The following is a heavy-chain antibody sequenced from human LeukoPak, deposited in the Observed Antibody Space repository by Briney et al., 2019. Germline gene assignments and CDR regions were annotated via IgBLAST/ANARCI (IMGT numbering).Heavy chain of an antibody. J-gene: IGHJ3*02. D-gene: IGHD2-2*01. CDR2: ISYDGSNK. V-gene: IGHV3-30-3*01. CDR3: ARDGYQLLWVDAFDI. CDR1: GFTISSYA. Sequence: GGSLRLSCAASGFTISSYAMHLVRQAAGKGLEWVAIISYDGSNKYYADSVKGRFTISRDNSKNTLYLQMNSLRAEDTAVYYCARDGYQLLWVDAFDIWGQGTMVTVSS.